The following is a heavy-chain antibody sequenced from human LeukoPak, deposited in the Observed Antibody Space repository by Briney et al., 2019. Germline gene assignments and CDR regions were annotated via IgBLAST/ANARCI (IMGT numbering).Heavy chain of an antibody. J-gene: IGHJ4*02. CDR2: IIPILGIA. Sequence: SVKVSCKASGGTFSSYAISWVRQAPGQGLEWMGRIIPILGIANYAQKFQGRVAITADKSTSTAYMELSSLRSEDTAVYYCATDYTSGSYFDYFDYWGQGTLVTVSS. CDR1: GGTFSSYA. V-gene: IGHV1-69*04. D-gene: IGHD1-26*01. CDR3: ATDYTSGSYFDYFDY.